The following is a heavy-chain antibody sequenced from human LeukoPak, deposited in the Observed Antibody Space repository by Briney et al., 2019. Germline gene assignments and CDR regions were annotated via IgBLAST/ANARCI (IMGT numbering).Heavy chain of an antibody. Sequence: PGRSLRLSCAASGFTFSSYGMHWVRQAPGKGLEWVAVIWYDGSNKYYADSVKGRFTISRDNSKNTLYLQMNSLRAEDTAVYYCEKEAYCYDSSGYSNRFDPWGQGTLVTVSS. V-gene: IGHV3-33*06. D-gene: IGHD3-22*01. CDR2: IWYDGSNK. CDR3: EKEAYCYDSSGYSNRFDP. CDR1: GFTFSSYG. J-gene: IGHJ5*02.